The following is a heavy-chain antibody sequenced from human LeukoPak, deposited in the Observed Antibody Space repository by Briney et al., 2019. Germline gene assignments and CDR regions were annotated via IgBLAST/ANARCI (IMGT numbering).Heavy chain of an antibody. Sequence: PGGSLRLSCAASGFTFSDYYMSWVRQAPGKGLEWVSYISSSGNAIYYADSAKGRFTISRDNAKNSLYLQMNSLRAEDTAVYYCASRGALYGGFDYWGQGTLVTVSS. CDR1: GFTFSDYY. CDR3: ASRGALYGGFDY. D-gene: IGHD3-10*01. V-gene: IGHV3-11*01. J-gene: IGHJ4*02. CDR2: ISSSGNAI.